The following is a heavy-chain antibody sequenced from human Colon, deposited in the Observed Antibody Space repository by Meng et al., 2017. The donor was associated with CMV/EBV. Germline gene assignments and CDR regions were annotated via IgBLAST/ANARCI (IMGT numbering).Heavy chain of an antibody. J-gene: IGHJ4*02. D-gene: IGHD3-3*01. CDR1: GFDFSVTA. V-gene: IGHV3-73*01. CDR2: IRSKANSYAT. Sequence: GESLKISCAASGFDFSVTAMHWVRQASGKGLEWVGRIRSKANSYATEYGPSVKGRFTISRDDSKNMTYLQMNSLKTEDTAIYYCVKSGYGSGYSDWGQTTLVTVSS. CDR3: VKSGYGSGYSD.